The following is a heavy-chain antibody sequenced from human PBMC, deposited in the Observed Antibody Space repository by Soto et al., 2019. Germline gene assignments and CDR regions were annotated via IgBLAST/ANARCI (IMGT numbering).Heavy chain of an antibody. V-gene: IGHV3-48*01. J-gene: IGHJ2*01. CDR3: GKDPGLGYFDL. CDR1: GFTFSSYS. Sequence: PGGSLRLSCAASGFTFSSYSMNWVRQAPGKGLEWVSYISSSSSTIYYADSVKGRFTISRDNAKNSLYLQMNSLRAEDTAVYYCGKDPGLGYFDLWGRGTLVTVSS. CDR2: ISSSSSTI.